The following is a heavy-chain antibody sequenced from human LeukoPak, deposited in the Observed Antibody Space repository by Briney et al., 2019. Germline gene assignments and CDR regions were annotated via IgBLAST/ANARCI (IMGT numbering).Heavy chain of an antibody. V-gene: IGHV3-9*01. J-gene: IGHJ3*02. CDR2: ISWNSGSI. CDR3: AKDREGSEGAFDI. Sequence: PGGFLRLSCAASGFTVSSNYMSWVRQAPGKGLEWVSGISWNSGSIGYADSVKGRFTISRDNAKNSLYLQMNSLRAEDTALYYCAKDREGSEGAFDIWGQGTMVTVSS. D-gene: IGHD3-10*01. CDR1: GFTVSSNY.